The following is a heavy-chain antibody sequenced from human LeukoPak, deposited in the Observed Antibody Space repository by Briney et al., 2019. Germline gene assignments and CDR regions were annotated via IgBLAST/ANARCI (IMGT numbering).Heavy chain of an antibody. CDR3: ARADVNYDSSGYYFYYMDV. CDR2: IKQDGSEK. D-gene: IGHD3-22*01. V-gene: IGHV3-7*01. Sequence: PGGSLRLSCAASGFTFSSYWMSWVRQAPGKGLEWVANIKQDGSEKYYVDSVKGRFTISRDNAKNSLYLQMNSLRAEDTAVYYCARADVNYDSSGYYFYYMDVWGKGTTVTISS. J-gene: IGHJ6*03. CDR1: GFTFSSYW.